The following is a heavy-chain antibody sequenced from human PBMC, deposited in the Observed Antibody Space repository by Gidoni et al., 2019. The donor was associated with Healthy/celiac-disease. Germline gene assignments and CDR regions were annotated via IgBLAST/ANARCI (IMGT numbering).Heavy chain of an antibody. CDR1: GFTLDDYS. D-gene: IGHD5-18*01. J-gene: IGHJ4*02. CDR2: ISWNSCII. Sequence: EVQLVESGGGLVQPGRSVRLPCAASGFTLDDYSMHWAGQALGKGLEWVSGISWNSCIIGYSGSVKGRFTISRDIAKNSLYLQMTSLRAEDTALYYCAKGIQLWSDFDYWGQGTLVTVSS. V-gene: IGHV3-9*01. CDR3: AKGIQLWSDFDY.